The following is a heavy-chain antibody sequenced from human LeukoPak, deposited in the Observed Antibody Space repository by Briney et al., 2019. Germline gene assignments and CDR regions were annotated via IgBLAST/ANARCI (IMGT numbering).Heavy chain of an antibody. CDR1: GYNFPIYW. CDR3: ARQGAAGKYYYYYMDV. D-gene: IGHD6-13*01. Sequence: GESLKISCQGSGYNFPIYWIGWVRQMPGQGLEWMGIIYPDDSNTIYGPSFQGQVTISADKSINTAYLEWSSLKASDTAIYYCARQGAAGKYYYYYMDVWGKGTSVTVSS. CDR2: IYPDDSNT. J-gene: IGHJ6*03. V-gene: IGHV5-51*01.